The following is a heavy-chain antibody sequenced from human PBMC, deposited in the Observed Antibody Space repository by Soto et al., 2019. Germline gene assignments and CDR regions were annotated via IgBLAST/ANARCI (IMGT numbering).Heavy chain of an antibody. CDR1: GFTFSIYA. J-gene: IGHJ6*02. Sequence: PGGSLRLSCAASGFTFSIYALSWVRQTPGKGLKWVSAISGSGDDTYYTDSVKGRFTISRDNSKNTLYLQMSSLRAEDTAIYYCAKVDRYSSGWSSYAPEYYYYSMDVWGQGTTVTVSS. CDR3: AKVDRYSSGWSSYAPEYYYYSMDV. D-gene: IGHD6-19*01. V-gene: IGHV3-23*01. CDR2: ISGSGDDT.